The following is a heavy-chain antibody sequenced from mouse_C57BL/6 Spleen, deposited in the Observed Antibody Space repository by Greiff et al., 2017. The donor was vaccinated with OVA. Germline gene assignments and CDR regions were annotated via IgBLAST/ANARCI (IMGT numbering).Heavy chain of an antibody. Sequence: VQLKQSGAELVRPGASVKLSCTASGFNIKDDSMHWVKQRPEQGLEWIGWIDPENGDTEYASKFQGKATITADTSSNTAYLQLSSLTSEDTAVYYCTTWFDYYSSSYYAMDYWGQGTSVTVSS. CDR1: GFNIKDDS. V-gene: IGHV14-4*01. CDR2: IDPENGDT. J-gene: IGHJ4*01. D-gene: IGHD1-1*01. CDR3: TTWFDYYSSSYYAMDY.